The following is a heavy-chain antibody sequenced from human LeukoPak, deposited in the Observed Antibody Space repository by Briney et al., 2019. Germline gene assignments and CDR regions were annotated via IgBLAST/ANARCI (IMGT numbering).Heavy chain of an antibody. J-gene: IGHJ4*02. CDR1: GVSISSYY. V-gene: IGHV4-59*01. Sequence: SETLSLTCTVSGVSISSYYWSWIRQPPGKGLEWIGYIYYSGSTNYNPSLKSRVTISVDTSKNQFSLKLSTVTAADTAVYYCARGLKSGSCNFDYWGQGTLVTVSS. CDR2: IYYSGST. D-gene: IGHD1-26*01. CDR3: ARGLKSGSCNFDY.